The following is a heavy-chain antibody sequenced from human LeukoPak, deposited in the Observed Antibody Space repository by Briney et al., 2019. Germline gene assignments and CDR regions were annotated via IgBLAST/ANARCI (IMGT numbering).Heavy chain of an antibody. CDR1: GFTFSIYA. Sequence: GRSLRLSCAASGFTFSIYAMHWVRQAPGKGLEWVAVISYDGSNKYYADSVKGRFTISRDNSKNTLYLQMNSLRPEDTAVYYCARKYSGSYSYFDYWGQGTLVTVSS. J-gene: IGHJ4*02. CDR2: ISYDGSNK. V-gene: IGHV3-30-3*01. D-gene: IGHD1-26*01. CDR3: ARKYSGSYSYFDY.